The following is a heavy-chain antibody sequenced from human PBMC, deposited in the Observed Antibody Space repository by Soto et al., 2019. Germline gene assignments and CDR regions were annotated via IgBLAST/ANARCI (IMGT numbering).Heavy chain of an antibody. CDR1: GDTFSFYS. CDR2: VNPILSMS. CDR3: ATSYGSGYRAFDY. D-gene: IGHD3-10*01. V-gene: IGHV1-69*04. J-gene: IGHJ4*02. Sequence: QVQLVQSGAEVKRPGSSVKESCKASGDTFSFYSINWVRQAPGLGLEWMGRVNPILSMSNYAQRFQGRVTMTADKSTSTAYMELSGLRSEDTAMYYCATSYGSGYRAFDYWGQGALVTVSS.